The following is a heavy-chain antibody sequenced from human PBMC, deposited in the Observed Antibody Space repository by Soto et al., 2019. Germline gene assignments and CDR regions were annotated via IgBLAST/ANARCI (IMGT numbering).Heavy chain of an antibody. CDR3: TPLRFHP. J-gene: IGHJ5*02. V-gene: IGHV1-2*02. CDR1: GYTFTAFY. CDR2: VNPNTGLT. Sequence: QVQLVQSGAEVKKPGASMKVSCKVSGYTFTAFYIHWVRQAPGQGLEWMGWVNPNTGLTRYAQKFQDRVTMTGETSINTAYMELSGLTSDDTAIYYCTPLRFHPWGQGTLVTVSS.